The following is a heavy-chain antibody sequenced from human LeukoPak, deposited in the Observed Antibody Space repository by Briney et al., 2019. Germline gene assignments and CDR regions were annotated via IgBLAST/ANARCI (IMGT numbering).Heavy chain of an antibody. V-gene: IGHV1-69*01. CDR3: ARGGDYGDYAWFDP. CDR1: GGTFSSYA. CDR2: IIRIFGTA. J-gene: IGHJ5*02. D-gene: IGHD4-17*01. Sequence: ASVKVSCKASGGTFSSYAISWVRQAPGQGLEWMGGIIRIFGTANYAQKFQGRDTITADESTSTAYMELSSLRSEDTAVYYCARGGDYGDYAWFDPWGQGTLVTVSS.